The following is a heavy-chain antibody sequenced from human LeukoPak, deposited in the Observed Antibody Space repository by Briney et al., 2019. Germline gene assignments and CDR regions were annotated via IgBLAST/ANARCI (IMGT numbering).Heavy chain of an antibody. D-gene: IGHD3-22*01. CDR2: ISSSGKSI. CDR1: GFTFSSYE. CDR3: ARDTYYYDSSGYWADY. J-gene: IGHJ4*02. Sequence: GGSLRLSCAASGFTFSSYEMNWVRQAPGKGLEWVSYISSSGKSIYYTDSVKGRFTISRDNTKNSLHLQMNSLRAEDTAVYYCARDTYYYDSSGYWADYWGQGTLVTVSS. V-gene: IGHV3-48*03.